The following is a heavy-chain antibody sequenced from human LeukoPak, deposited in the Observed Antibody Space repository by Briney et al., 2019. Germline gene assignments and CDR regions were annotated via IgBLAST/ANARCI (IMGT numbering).Heavy chain of an antibody. J-gene: IGHJ4*02. Sequence: ASVKVSCKASGYTFTGYSIHWVRQAPGQGLEWMGWIHPNRGGTNYAQKFQGRVTMTRDTSISTAYMELSRLRSDDTAVYYCARGRHIAVADYYFDYWGQGTLVTVSS. CDR3: ARGRHIAVADYYFDY. D-gene: IGHD6-19*01. CDR2: IHPNRGGT. CDR1: GYTFTGYS. V-gene: IGHV1-2*02.